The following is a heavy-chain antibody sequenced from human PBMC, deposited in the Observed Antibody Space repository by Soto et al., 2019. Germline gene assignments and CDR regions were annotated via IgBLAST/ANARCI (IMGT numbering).Heavy chain of an antibody. CDR3: ARWSYSSSFVYYFDY. CDR2: IYYSGST. CDR1: VGSLSSSSYY. J-gene: IGHJ4*02. V-gene: IGHV4-39*01. Sequence: PSGTLSPTCTVSVGSLSSSSYYLGGIRPPPGKGMEWIGSIYYSGSTYQHPSLKSRVTISVDTSKNQFSLKLSSVTAADTAVYYCARWSYSSSFVYYFDYWGQGTLVTVSS. D-gene: IGHD6-6*01.